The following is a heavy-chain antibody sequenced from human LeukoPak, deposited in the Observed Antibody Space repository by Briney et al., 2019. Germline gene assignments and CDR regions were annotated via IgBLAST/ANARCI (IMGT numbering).Heavy chain of an antibody. J-gene: IGHJ3*02. CDR1: GGSIRSYY. CDR3: ARFRGSSSWHKNDAFDI. V-gene: IGHV4-59*08. Sequence: PSETLSLTCTVSGGSIRSYYWSWIRQPPGKGLEGIGYIYYSGSTNYNPSLKSRVTISVDTSKNQFSLKLSSVTAADTAVYYCARFRGSSSWHKNDAFDIWGQGTMVTVSS. CDR2: IYYSGST. D-gene: IGHD6-13*01.